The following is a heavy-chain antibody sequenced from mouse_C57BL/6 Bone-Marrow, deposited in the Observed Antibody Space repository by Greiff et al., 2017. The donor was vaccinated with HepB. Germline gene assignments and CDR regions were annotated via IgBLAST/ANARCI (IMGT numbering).Heavy chain of an antibody. J-gene: IGHJ3*01. CDR1: GYSITSGYY. CDR2: ISYDGSN. D-gene: IGHD1-1*01. Sequence: EVQLQQSGPGLVKPSQSLSLTCSVTGYSITSGYYWNWIRQFPGNKLEWMGYISYDGSNNYNPSLKNRISITRDTSKNQFFLKLNSVTTEDTATYYCARGGYYGSSWFAYWGQGTLVTVSA. CDR3: ARGGYYGSSWFAY. V-gene: IGHV3-6*01.